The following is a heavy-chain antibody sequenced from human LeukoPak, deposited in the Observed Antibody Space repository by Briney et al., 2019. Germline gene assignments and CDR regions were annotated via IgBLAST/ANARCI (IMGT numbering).Heavy chain of an antibody. CDR3: ARVPIAAARGWFDP. V-gene: IGHV4-34*01. D-gene: IGHD6-13*01. CDR1: GGSFSGYY. J-gene: IGHJ5*02. Sequence: SETLSLTCAVYGGSFSGYYWSWIRQPPGKGLEWIGEINHSGRTNYNPSLKSRVTISVETSKSQFSMKMSSVTDADTGVYYCARVPIAAARGWFDPWGQGTLVTVSS. CDR2: INHSGRT.